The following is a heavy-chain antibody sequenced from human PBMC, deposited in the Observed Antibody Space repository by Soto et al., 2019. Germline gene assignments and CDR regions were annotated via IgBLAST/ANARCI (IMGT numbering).Heavy chain of an antibody. V-gene: IGHV4-31*03. CDR2: FYSRGNA. D-gene: IGHD2-21*01. Sequence: TLCITCTSSVDSISIASYYWNGIRQPPGKGMEWIGYFYSRGNAYYSPSLKSRVFMSVDTSKNLFSLKLSSVTAADAAIYYCVGRLTYIYNYFDSWGQGTQVTVSS. CDR1: VDSISIASYY. J-gene: IGHJ4*02. CDR3: VGRLTYIYNYFDS.